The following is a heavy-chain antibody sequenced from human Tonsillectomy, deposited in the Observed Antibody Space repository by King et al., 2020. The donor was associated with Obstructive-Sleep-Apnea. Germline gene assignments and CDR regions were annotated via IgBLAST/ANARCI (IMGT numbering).Heavy chain of an antibody. D-gene: IGHD6-13*01. J-gene: IGHJ4*02. Sequence: VQLVESGGGLVQPGGSLRLSCAASGFTVSSNYMSWVRRAPGKGLGWVSVSYSGGSTYYADSVKDRFTISRDSSKNTLYLQMNSLRAEDTAVYYCARDNRIAAAGTGYYFDYWGQGTLVTVSS. CDR3: ARDNRIAAAGTGYYFDY. CDR2: SYSGGST. CDR1: GFTVSSNY. V-gene: IGHV3-66*01.